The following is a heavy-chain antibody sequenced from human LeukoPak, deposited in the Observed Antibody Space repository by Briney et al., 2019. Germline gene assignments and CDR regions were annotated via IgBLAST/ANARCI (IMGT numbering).Heavy chain of an antibody. D-gene: IGHD4-23*01. CDR3: AGLRSVPATVVRNYYYYMDV. J-gene: IGHJ6*03. CDR2: INHSGST. V-gene: IGHV4-34*01. CDR1: GGSFSGYY. Sequence: SETLSLTCAVYGGSFSGYYWSWIRQPPGKGLEWIGEINHSGSTNYNPSLKSRVTISVDTSKNQFSLKLSSVTAADTAVYYCAGLRSVPATVVRNYYYYMDVWGKGTTVTISS.